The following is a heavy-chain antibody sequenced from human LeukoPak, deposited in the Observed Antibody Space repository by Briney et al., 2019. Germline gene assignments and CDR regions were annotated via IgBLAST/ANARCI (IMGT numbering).Heavy chain of an antibody. D-gene: IGHD3-22*01. CDR3: ARDSYYYYDSSGHDAFDI. Sequence: GGSLRLSCAASGVTFSSYSMNWVRQAPGKGLELVSSISSSSSYIYYADSFKSRITISRDNANNSLYLQMNSLRAEDTALYYCARDSYYYYDSSGHDAFDIWGQGTMVTVSS. CDR2: ISSSSSYI. J-gene: IGHJ3*02. V-gene: IGHV3-21*06. CDR1: GVTFSSYS.